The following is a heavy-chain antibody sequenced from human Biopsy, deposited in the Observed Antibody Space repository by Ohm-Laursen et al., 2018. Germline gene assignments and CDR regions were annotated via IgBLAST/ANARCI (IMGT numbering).Heavy chain of an antibody. Sequence: SETLSLTCAANGESSSGYFWNWIRQPPGKGLEWIGEINQSGSTKYNPSLKRRATLSADSSNSQFSLRLTSVTAADTAIYYCARGSGYFKLDVWGQGTTVTVSS. CDR3: ARGSGYFKLDV. V-gene: IGHV4-34*01. CDR2: INQSGST. D-gene: IGHD5-12*01. CDR1: GESSSGYF. J-gene: IGHJ6*02.